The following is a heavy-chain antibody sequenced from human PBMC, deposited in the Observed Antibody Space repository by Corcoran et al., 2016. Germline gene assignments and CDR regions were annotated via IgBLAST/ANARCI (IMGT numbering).Heavy chain of an antibody. CDR1: GFTFSSYA. D-gene: IGHD6-6*01. CDR2: ITGSGGDT. J-gene: IGHJ4*02. V-gene: IGHV3-23*01. CDR3: SNKAIAARPPIG. Sequence: EVQLLESGGGLVQPGGSLRLSCAASGFTFSSYAMSWVRQAPGKGLEWVSGITGSGGDTYYADSVKGRFTISRDNSKNTLYLQMNNLRAEDTAVYFCSNKAIAARPPIGWGQGTLVTVSS.